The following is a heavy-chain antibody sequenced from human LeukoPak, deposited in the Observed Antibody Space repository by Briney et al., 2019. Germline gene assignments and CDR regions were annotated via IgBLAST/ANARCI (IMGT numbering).Heavy chain of an antibody. J-gene: IGHJ5*01. CDR2: ISTDGSDK. CDR3: AKDGTSSWFGEAT. V-gene: IGHV3-30*18. D-gene: IGHD6-13*01. Sequence: GGSLRLSCAASGFTFSDYGVQWVRQAPGKGLEWVALISTDGSDKDYADSVKGRFTLSRDNSKNTLYLQMNSLRVEDTAVYYCAKDGTSSWFGEATWGQGTLVTVSS. CDR1: GFTFSDYG.